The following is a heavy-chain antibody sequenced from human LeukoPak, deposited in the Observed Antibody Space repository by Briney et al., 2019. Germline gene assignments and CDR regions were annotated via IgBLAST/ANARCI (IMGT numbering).Heavy chain of an antibody. J-gene: IGHJ5*02. CDR3: ARYGLHLPRGWWFDP. CDR2: ISHSGST. V-gene: IGHV4-34*08. CDR1: GFTFSSYE. Sequence: GSLRLSCAASGFTFSSYEMNWVRQPPGKGLEWIGEISHSGSTNYNPSLKTRVTISLETSKNQFSLKLTSVTAADTAIYYCARYGLHLPRGWWFDPWGQGTLVTVSS. D-gene: IGHD3-9*01.